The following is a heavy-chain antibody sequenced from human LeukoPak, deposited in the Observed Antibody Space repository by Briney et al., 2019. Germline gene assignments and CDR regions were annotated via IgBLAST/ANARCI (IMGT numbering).Heavy chain of an antibody. Sequence: ASVTVSCKASGYPFSSFGISWVRQAPGHGLQWMGWISGFHGKTNYTQILQGRVTMTTDTSTSTAYMELRSLRSDDTALYYCARDSPFLVAGTGDAFDIWGQGTMVTVSS. D-gene: IGHD6-19*01. CDR1: GYPFSSFG. CDR3: ARDSPFLVAGTGDAFDI. J-gene: IGHJ3*02. V-gene: IGHV1-18*01. CDR2: ISGFHGKT.